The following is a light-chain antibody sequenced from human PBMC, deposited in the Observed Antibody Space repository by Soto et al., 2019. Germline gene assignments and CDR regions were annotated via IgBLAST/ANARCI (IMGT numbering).Light chain of an antibody. CDR2: GAS. CDR1: QSLVTW. J-gene: IGKJ2*01. CDR3: QQYNSDLYT. Sequence: DILMTQTPSTLSASVGDRVTLTCRASQSLVTWLAWYQQKPGKAPKLLIYGASTLESGVPSRFRGSGSGTEFTLTISSVQPDDLATYYCQQYNSDLYTFGPGTKLE. V-gene: IGKV1-5*01.